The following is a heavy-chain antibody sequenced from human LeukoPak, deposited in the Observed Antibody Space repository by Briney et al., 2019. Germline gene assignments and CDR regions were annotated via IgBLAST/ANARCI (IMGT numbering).Heavy chain of an antibody. CDR1: GGSISSSSYY. CDR3: ARHRAYYYYMDV. V-gene: IGHV4-39*01. Sequence: SETLSLXCTVSGGSISSSSYYWGWIRQPPGKGLEWIGSIYYSGITYYNPSLKSRVTISVDTSKNQFPLKLSSVTAADTAVYYCARHRAYYYYMDVWGKGTTVTVSS. CDR2: IYYSGIT. J-gene: IGHJ6*03.